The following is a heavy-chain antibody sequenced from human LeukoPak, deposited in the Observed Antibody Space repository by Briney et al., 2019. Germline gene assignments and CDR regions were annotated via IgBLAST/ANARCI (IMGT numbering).Heavy chain of an antibody. D-gene: IGHD1-26*01. CDR3: ARVGGSYRIDY. CDR1: GGSISSHY. V-gene: IGHV4-59*11. CDR2: IYYSGST. Sequence: SETLSLTCTDSGGSISSHYWSLLRQPPGNALEWIGYIYYSGSTNYNPSLKSRVTISVDTSKNQFSLKLSSVTAADTAVYYCARVGGSYRIDYWGQGTLVTVSS. J-gene: IGHJ4*02.